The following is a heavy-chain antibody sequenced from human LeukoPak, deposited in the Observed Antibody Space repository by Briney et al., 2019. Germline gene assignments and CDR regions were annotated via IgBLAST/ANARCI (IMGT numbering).Heavy chain of an antibody. D-gene: IGHD1-26*01. CDR3: ASSYSNYYYYYMDV. V-gene: IGHV4-59*01. Sequence: SETLSLTCTVSGGSISSYYWSWIRQPPGKGLEWIGYIYYSGSTNYNPSLKSRVTISVDTSKNQFSLKLSSVTAADTPLYYCASSYSNYYYYYMDVWGKGTTVTVSS. CDR1: GGSISSYY. CDR2: IYYSGST. J-gene: IGHJ6*03.